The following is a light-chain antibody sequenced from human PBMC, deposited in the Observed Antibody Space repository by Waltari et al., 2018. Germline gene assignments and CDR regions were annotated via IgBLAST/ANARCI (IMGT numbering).Light chain of an antibody. V-gene: IGLV2-14*01. CDR1: SSDVGGYNY. J-gene: IGLJ1*01. CDR3: SSYTSSSTPFV. Sequence: QSALTQPAPVSGSPGQSITISCTGTSSDVGGYNYDSWYQQHPGKAPKLMIYEVSNRPSGVSNRFSGSKSGNTASLTISGLQAEDEADYYCSSYTSSSTPFVFGTGTKVTVL. CDR2: EVS.